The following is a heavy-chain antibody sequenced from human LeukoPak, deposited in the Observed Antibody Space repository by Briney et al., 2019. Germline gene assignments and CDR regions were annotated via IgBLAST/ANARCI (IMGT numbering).Heavy chain of an antibody. D-gene: IGHD5-12*01. CDR1: GFTVSSNE. CDR3: ARDAYSGYETDY. Sequence: GGSLRLSCAASGFTVSSNEMSWVRQAPGKGLEWVSSISGGSTYYADSRKGRFTISRDNAKNSLYLQMNSLRAEDTAVYYCARDAYSGYETDYWGQGTLVTVSS. CDR2: ISGGST. J-gene: IGHJ4*02. V-gene: IGHV3-38-3*01.